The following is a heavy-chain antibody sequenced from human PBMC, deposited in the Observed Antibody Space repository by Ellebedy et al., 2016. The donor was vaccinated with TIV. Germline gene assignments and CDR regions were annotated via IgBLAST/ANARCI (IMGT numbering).Heavy chain of an antibody. J-gene: IGHJ3*01. CDR3: ARASAWNAFDV. CDR2: ISYDGSNK. V-gene: IGHV3-30*03. Sequence: GGSLRLSXAASGLTFSSCWKNWVRQAPGKGLEWVAVISYDGSNKYYADSLKGRFTMSRDTSKNTLYLQMNSLRTEDTALYYCARASAWNAFDVWGRGTMVTVSS. CDR1: GLTFSSCW.